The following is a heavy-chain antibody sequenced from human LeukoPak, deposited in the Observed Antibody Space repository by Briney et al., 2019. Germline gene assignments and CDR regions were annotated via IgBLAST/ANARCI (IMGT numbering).Heavy chain of an antibody. V-gene: IGHV4-39*01. Sequence: SETLSLTCSVSGGSISRSGDYWGWIRQPPGRGLEWIGNIYYSGSTYYNPSLKSRVTISVDTSKNQFSLKLTSVTAADTAVYYCARLRQHLAPIDYWGQGTLVTVSS. D-gene: IGHD6-13*01. CDR2: IYYSGST. CDR1: GGSISRSGDY. J-gene: IGHJ4*02. CDR3: ARLRQHLAPIDY.